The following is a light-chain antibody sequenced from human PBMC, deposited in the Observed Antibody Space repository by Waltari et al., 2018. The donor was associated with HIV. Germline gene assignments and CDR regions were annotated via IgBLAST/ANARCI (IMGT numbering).Light chain of an antibody. CDR1: NSNIGADHF. V-gene: IGLV1-40*01. CDR3: QSYDTSLDSYI. CDR2: ATS. J-gene: IGLJ1*01. Sequence: QSVLTQAPSVSGAPGQRVTISCTGSNSNIGADHFVHWYQQLPGRGPKLLIYATSSRPSGFPDRFSGSKSGTSASLAITGLQADDEADYYCQSYDTSLDSYIFGTGTKVTVL.